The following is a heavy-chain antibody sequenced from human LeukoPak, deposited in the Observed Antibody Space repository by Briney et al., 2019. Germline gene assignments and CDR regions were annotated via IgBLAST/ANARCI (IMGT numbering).Heavy chain of an antibody. CDR3: ARSTMIVVGFFDY. J-gene: IGHJ4*02. CDR2: IKQDGSEK. V-gene: IGHV3-7*01. Sequence: GGSLRLSCAASGFTFSSYWMSWVRQAPGKGLEWVANIKQDGSEKYYVDSVKGRFTISRDNAKNSLYLQMNSLRAEDTAVYYCARSTMIVVGFFDYWGQGTLVTVSS. CDR1: GFTFSSYW. D-gene: IGHD3-22*01.